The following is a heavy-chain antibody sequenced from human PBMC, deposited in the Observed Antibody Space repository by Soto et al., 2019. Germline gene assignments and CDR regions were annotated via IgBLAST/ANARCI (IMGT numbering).Heavy chain of an antibody. J-gene: IGHJ3*02. CDR2: IYYSGST. Sequence: SETLSLTCTVSGGSISSSSYYWGWIRQPPGKGLEWIGSIYYSGSTYYNPSLKSRVTISVDTSKNQFSLKLSSVTAADTAVYYCASERGYSGRLPAFDIWGQGTMVTVSS. CDR1: GGSISSSSYY. CDR3: ASERGYSGRLPAFDI. D-gene: IGHD5-12*01. V-gene: IGHV4-39*01.